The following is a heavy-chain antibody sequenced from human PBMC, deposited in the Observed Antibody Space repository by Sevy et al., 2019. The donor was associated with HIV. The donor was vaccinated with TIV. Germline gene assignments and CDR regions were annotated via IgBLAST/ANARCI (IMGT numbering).Heavy chain of an antibody. J-gene: IGHJ4*02. Sequence: RGYLRLSCAGSGFTFSDAAIHWVRQASGKGLEWLGRIRGNANNYATAYAASVKDRFSISRNDLKDTAYLQMNSLRTDDATMYYCSIYYDIRAFDSWGQGTMVLVSS. CDR2: IRGNANNYAT. CDR3: SIYYDIRAFDS. D-gene: IGHD3-22*01. V-gene: IGHV3-73*01. CDR1: GFTFSDAA.